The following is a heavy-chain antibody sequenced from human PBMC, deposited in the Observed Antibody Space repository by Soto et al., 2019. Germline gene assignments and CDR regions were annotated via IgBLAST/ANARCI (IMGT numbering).Heavy chain of an antibody. CDR2: MNPNSDNT. D-gene: IGHD3-9*01. Sequence: ASVNVSCKASGYTFTSYDINWVRQATGQGLEWMGWMNPNSDNTGYAQKFQGRVTMTRNTSISTAYMELSSLRSEDTAVYYCARVQMGYDILTGYYRLWGYWGQGTLVTVSS. J-gene: IGHJ4*02. CDR3: ARVQMGYDILTGYYRLWGY. CDR1: GYTFTSYD. V-gene: IGHV1-8*01.